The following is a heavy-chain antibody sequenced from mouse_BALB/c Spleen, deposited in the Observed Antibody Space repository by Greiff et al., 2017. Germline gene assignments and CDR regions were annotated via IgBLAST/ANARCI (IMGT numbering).Heavy chain of an antibody. CDR3: ARDLGDY. Sequence: EVKLMESGAELVKPGASVKLSCTASGFNIKDTYMHWVKQRPEQGLEWIGRIDPANGNTKYDPKFQGKATITADTSSNTAYLQLSSLTSEDTAVYYCARDLGDYWGQGTTLTVSS. V-gene: IGHV14-3*02. D-gene: IGHD2-10*02. J-gene: IGHJ2*01. CDR2: IDPANGNT. CDR1: GFNIKDTY.